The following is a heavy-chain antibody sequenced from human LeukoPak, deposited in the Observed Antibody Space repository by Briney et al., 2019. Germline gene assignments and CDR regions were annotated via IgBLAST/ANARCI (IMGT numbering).Heavy chain of an antibody. CDR3: ARDVQTGDRDY. CDR1: GYTFTSYS. J-gene: IGHJ4*02. CDR2: INPSGGST. Sequence: GASVKVSCKASGYTFTSYSMHWVRQAPGQGLEWMGIINPSGGSTTYAHNFQGRVTMTRDTSTSTVYMELSSLRFEDTAVYYCARDVQTGDRDYWGQGTLVTVSS. V-gene: IGHV1-46*01. D-gene: IGHD7-27*01.